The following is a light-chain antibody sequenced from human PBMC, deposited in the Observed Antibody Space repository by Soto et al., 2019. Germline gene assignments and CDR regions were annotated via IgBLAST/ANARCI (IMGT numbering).Light chain of an antibody. Sequence: DIVLTPSPGTLSLSPGERATLFCGASQSVSSNYLAWYQQKPGQAPRLLIYGASTRATGVPDRFSGSGSGTDFTLTISRLEPEDFAVYHCQQYGSLSWTFGQGTKVDIK. CDR3: QQYGSLSWT. CDR2: GAS. J-gene: IGKJ1*01. CDR1: QSVSSNY. V-gene: IGKV3-20*01.